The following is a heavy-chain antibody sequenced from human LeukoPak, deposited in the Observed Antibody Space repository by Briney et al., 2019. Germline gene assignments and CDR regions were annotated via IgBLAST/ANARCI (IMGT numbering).Heavy chain of an antibody. V-gene: IGHV3-21*01. CDR2: ISSSSSYI. CDR3: ARVEYDFDSAFDP. D-gene: IGHD3-3*01. Sequence: PGGSLRLSCAASGFTFSSYSMNWVRQAPGKGLEWVSSISSSSSYIYYADSVKGRFTISRDNAKNSLYLQMNSLRAEDTAVYYCARVEYDFDSAFDPWGQGTLVTVSS. CDR1: GFTFSSYS. J-gene: IGHJ5*02.